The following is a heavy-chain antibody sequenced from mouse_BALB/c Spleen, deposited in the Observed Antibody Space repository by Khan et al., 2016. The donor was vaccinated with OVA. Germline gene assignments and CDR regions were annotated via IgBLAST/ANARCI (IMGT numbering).Heavy chain of an antibody. CDR2: ISYSGRT. CDR3: ARSVTITTVVATDFDY. CDR1: GYSITSDYA. Sequence: EVQLQESGPGLVKPSQSLSLTCTVTGYSITSDYAWNWIRQFPGNKLEWMGYISYSGRTSSNPSLKSRISITRDTSKKQFFLQLNSVTTEDTATYYCARSVTITTVVATDFDYWGQGTTLTVSS. V-gene: IGHV3-2*02. D-gene: IGHD1-1*01. J-gene: IGHJ2*01.